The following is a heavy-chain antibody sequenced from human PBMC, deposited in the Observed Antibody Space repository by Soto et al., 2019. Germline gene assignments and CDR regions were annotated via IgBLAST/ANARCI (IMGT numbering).Heavy chain of an antibody. CDR2: IWYDGSNK. CDR3: AREEIKTVTTNWYYYYGMDV. CDR1: GFTFISYG. V-gene: IGHV3-33*01. Sequence: GGSLRLSCAASGFTFISYGMHWVRQAPGKGLEWVAVIWYDGSNKYYAGSVKGRFTISRDNSKNTLYLQMNSLRAEDTAVYYCAREEIKTVTTNWYYYYGMDVWGQGTTVTVSS. J-gene: IGHJ6*02. D-gene: IGHD4-4*01.